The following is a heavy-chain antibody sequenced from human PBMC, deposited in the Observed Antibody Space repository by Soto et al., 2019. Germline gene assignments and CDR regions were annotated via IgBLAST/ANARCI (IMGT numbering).Heavy chain of an antibody. Sequence: SETLSLTCSVSGGSISSGDYYWNWIRQPPGKGLEWIGYIYYSGSTYYNPSLKSRVAISVDTSKNQFSLKLSSVTAADTAMYYCARTADDSYWFDPWGQGTLVTVSS. CDR2: IYYSGST. J-gene: IGHJ5*02. V-gene: IGHV4-30-4*01. CDR3: ARTADDSYWFDP. D-gene: IGHD1-1*01. CDR1: GGSISSGDYY.